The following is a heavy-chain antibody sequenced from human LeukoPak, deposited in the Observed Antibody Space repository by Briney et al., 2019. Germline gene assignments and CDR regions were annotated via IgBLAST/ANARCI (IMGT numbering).Heavy chain of an antibody. CDR2: ISAYNGNT. Sequence: ASVKVSCKASGYTFPSYGISWVRQAPGQGLEWMGWISAYNGNTNFAQKVQGRFTMTTDTSTSTAYMELRSLMSDDTAVYYCARSISVTSVQPGRDAFDIWGQGTMVTVSS. D-gene: IGHD3-3*02. CDR1: GYTFPSYG. J-gene: IGHJ3*02. CDR3: ARSISVTSVQPGRDAFDI. V-gene: IGHV1-18*01.